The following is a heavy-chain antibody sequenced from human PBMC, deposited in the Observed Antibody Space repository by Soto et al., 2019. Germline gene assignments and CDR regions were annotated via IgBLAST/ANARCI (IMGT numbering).Heavy chain of an antibody. Sequence: QVQLVQSGAEVKKPGSSVKVSCKASGGTFSSYTISWVRQAPGQGLEWMGRIIPILGIANYTQKFQGRVTITADKSKSPAYMILRSLISKDTAVYYCASSLTAPLSYYDFGMEVWGRGTTVTVSS. CDR3: ASSLTAPLSYYDFGMEV. CDR2: IIPILGIA. CDR1: GGTFSSYT. V-gene: IGHV1-69*02. D-gene: IGHD3-9*01. J-gene: IGHJ6*02.